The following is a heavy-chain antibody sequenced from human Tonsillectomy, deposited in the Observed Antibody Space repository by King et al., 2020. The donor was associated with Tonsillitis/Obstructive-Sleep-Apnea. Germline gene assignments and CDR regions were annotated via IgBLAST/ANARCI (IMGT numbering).Heavy chain of an antibody. D-gene: IGHD6-13*01. Sequence: VQLVESGGGLTQPGGSLRLSCAASGFTFSNYAIFWVRQAPGKGLEWVSTISASGGSTYYADSVKGHFTISRDNSKKTLYLQMNSLRAEDTAVYYCAKGPIAGEGSPYFFDYWGQGTLVTVSS. CDR2: ISASGGST. CDR1: GFTFSNYA. CDR3: AKGPIAGEGSPYFFDY. V-gene: IGHV3-23*04. J-gene: IGHJ4*02.